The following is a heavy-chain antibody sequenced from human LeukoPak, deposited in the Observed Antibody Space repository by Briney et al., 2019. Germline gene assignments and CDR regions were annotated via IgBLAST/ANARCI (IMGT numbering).Heavy chain of an antibody. CDR2: ISGSGGGT. CDR1: GFTFSSYA. J-gene: IGHJ4*02. V-gene: IGHV3-23*01. D-gene: IGHD1-26*01. CDR3: AKRVNSGSYSFDY. Sequence: PTGGSLRLSCAASGFTFSSYAMSWVRQAPGKGLEWVSAISGSGGGTYYADSVKGRFTISRDNSKNTLYLQMNSLRAEDTAVYYCAKRVNSGSYSFDYWGQGTLVTVSS.